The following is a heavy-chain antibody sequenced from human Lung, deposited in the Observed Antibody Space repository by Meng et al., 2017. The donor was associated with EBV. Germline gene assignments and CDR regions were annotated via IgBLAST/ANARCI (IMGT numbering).Heavy chain of an antibody. CDR3: ARRPTGIDY. Sequence: WGAGLLKASGILSLTWAVYGGSFNGYYWTWIRQPPGKGLEWIGEINDSGSTNYNPSLKSRVTISGDTSKNQFSLKLNSVTAADTAVYYCARRPTGIDYWGQGTLVTVSS. V-gene: IGHV4-34*01. D-gene: IGHD2-8*02. CDR1: GGSFNGYY. CDR2: INDSGST. J-gene: IGHJ4*02.